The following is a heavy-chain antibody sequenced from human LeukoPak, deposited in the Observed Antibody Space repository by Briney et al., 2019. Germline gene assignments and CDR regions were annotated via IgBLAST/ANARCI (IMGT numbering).Heavy chain of an antibody. D-gene: IGHD2-2*01. J-gene: IGHJ4*02. Sequence: GGSLRLSSAASGFTFSTSVMHWVRQAPGKGLEWLSFIRFDGSEKYYADSVKARFSISRDNSMNTLYLQMNSLRPEDTAVYYCAKQGLVPATAGDWGQGTLVTVSS. V-gene: IGHV3-30*02. CDR1: GFTFSTSV. CDR2: IRFDGSEK. CDR3: AKQGLVPATAGD.